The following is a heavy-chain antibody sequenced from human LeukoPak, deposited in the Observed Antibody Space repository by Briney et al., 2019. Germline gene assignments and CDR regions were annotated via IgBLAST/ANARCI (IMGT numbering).Heavy chain of an antibody. CDR1: GFTFSSYS. Sequence: PGGSLRLSCAASGFTFSSYSMKWVRQAPGKGLEWISYISSSSSTIYYADSVKGRFTISRGNAENSLYLQMNNLRTEDTALYFCATARNFRFEYWGQGSLVIVSA. J-gene: IGHJ4*02. CDR3: ATARNFRFEY. V-gene: IGHV3-48*01. D-gene: IGHD1-7*01. CDR2: ISSSSSTI.